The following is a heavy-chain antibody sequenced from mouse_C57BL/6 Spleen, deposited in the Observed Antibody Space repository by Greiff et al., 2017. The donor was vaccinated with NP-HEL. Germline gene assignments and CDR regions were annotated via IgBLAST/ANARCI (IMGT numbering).Heavy chain of an antibody. D-gene: IGHD4-1*01. Sequence: EVKLQESGPELVKPGASVKIPCKASGYTFTDYNMDWVKQSHGKSLEWIGDINPNNGGTIYNQKFKGKATLTVDKSSSTAYMELRSLTSEDTAVYYCAIELGRFAYWGQGTLVTVSA. CDR3: AIELGRFAY. V-gene: IGHV1-18*01. CDR1: GYTFTDYN. J-gene: IGHJ3*01. CDR2: INPNNGGT.